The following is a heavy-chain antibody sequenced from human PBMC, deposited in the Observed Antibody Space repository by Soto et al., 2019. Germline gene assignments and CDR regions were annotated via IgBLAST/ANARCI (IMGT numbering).Heavy chain of an antibody. V-gene: IGHV3-30-3*01. Sequence: PGGSLRLSCAASGFTFSSYAMHWVRQAPGKGLEWVAVISYDGSNKYYADSVKGRFTISRDNSKNTLYLQMSSLRAEDTAVYYCVKGHTYYYDNDAFDIWGQGTMVTVSS. CDR1: GFTFSSYA. J-gene: IGHJ3*02. CDR3: VKGHTYYYDNDAFDI. D-gene: IGHD3-22*01. CDR2: ISYDGSNK.